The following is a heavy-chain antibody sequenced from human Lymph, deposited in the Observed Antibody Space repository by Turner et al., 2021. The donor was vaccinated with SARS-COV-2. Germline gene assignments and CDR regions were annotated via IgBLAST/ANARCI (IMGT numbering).Heavy chain of an antibody. CDR2: IIPILGIA. J-gene: IGHJ4*02. CDR3: ASAGGGRYFYFDY. D-gene: IGHD1-26*01. V-gene: IGHV1-69*10. CDR1: GGTFSSHA. Sequence: QVQLVQSGAEVKKPGSSVKVSCKASGGTFSSHAISWVRQAPGQGLGWMGGIIPILGIANYAQKFQGRATITAEKSTSTAYMGLRNLRSEDTAVYSWASAGGGRYFYFDYWGQGTLVTVSS.